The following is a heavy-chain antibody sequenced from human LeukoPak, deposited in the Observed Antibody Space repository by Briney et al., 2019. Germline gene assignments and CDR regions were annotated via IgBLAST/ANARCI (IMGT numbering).Heavy chain of an antibody. J-gene: IGHJ5*02. Sequence: GGSLRLSCAASGFAFNNYAMSWVRQAPGKGLEWVSSLSGSGANTYYAGSVKGRFTISRDNSKNTIYLQMKSLRAEDTAMYYCARDGISWFYWFDPWGQGTQVTVSS. D-gene: IGHD3-3*02. V-gene: IGHV3-23*01. CDR2: LSGSGANT. CDR1: GFAFNNYA. CDR3: ARDGISWFYWFDP.